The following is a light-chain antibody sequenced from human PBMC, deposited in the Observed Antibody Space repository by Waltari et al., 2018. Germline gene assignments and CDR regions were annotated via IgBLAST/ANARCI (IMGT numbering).Light chain of an antibody. J-gene: IGLJ2*01. CDR2: EVS. V-gene: IGLV2-18*02. Sequence: QSALTQPPSVSGSPGQSVTISCTGTSSDVGSYNRVSWYQQPPGTAPKLMIYEVSTRPSGVPDRFSGSKSGNTASLTISGLQAEDEADYYCSSYTSSSSVVFGGGTKLTVL. CDR1: SSDVGSYNR. CDR3: SSYTSSSSVV.